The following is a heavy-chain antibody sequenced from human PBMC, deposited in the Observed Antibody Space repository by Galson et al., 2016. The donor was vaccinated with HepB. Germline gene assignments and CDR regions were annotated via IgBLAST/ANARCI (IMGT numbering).Heavy chain of an antibody. CDR2: FDLEDGER. V-gene: IGHV1-24*01. J-gene: IGHJ4*02. CDR1: GYIFTELS. Sequence: SVKVSCKVSGYIFTELSMHWVRQAPGKGLEWMGGFDLEDGERIYAQKFQGRVTMTEDTSTDTAYMELSSLRSEDTAIFYCAREYRGGSGSYGHPEYFDYWGQGTLVTVSS. D-gene: IGHD1-26*01. CDR3: AREYRGGSGSYGHPEYFDY.